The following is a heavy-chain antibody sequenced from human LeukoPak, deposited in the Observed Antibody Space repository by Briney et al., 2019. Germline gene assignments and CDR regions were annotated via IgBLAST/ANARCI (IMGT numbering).Heavy chain of an antibody. CDR1: GCTFSSYA. CDR2: IIPIFGTA. D-gene: IGHD7-27*01. Sequence: GASVKVSCKASGCTFSSYAISWVRQAPGQGLEWMGWIIPIFGTANYAQKFQGRVTITADESTSTAYMELSSLRSEDTAVYYCARGKGVTGEFPAGLDYWGQGTLVTVSS. V-gene: IGHV1-69*13. J-gene: IGHJ4*02. CDR3: ARGKGVTGEFPAGLDY.